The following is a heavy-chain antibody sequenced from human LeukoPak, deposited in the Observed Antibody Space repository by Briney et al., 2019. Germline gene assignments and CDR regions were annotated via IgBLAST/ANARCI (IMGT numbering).Heavy chain of an antibody. CDR1: GYTFTGYY. J-gene: IGHJ6*02. Sequence: GASVKVSCKASGYTFTGYYMHWVRQAPGQGLEWMGRISPNSGGTNYAQKFRGRVTMTRDTSISTAYMELSRLRSDDTAVYYCARGGYSYGSGSGYYGMDVWGQGTTVTVSS. CDR2: ISPNSGGT. CDR3: ARGGYSYGSGSGYYGMDV. D-gene: IGHD5-18*01. V-gene: IGHV1-2*06.